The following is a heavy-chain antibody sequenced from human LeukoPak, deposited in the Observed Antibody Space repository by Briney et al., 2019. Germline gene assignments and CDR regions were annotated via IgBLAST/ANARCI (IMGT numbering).Heavy chain of an antibody. Sequence: SVKVSCKASRGTFRSYAINWVRRAPGKGLEWMGGIIPMINSPKFAQRFQGRVTFTADDSTSTAYMEVSSLRSEDTAVYYCAIFQGTYGDNDNDYWGQGTLVTVSS. J-gene: IGHJ4*02. CDR3: AIFQGTYGDNDNDY. CDR2: IIPMINSP. V-gene: IGHV1-69*13. D-gene: IGHD4-17*01. CDR1: RGTFRSYA.